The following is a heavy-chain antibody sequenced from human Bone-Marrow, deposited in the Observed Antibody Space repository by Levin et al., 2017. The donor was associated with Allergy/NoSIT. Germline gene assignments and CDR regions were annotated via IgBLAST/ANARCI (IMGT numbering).Heavy chain of an antibody. D-gene: IGHD3-10*01. CDR1: GYTFTSSYD. V-gene: IGHV1-8*01. Sequence: GESLKISCKASGYTFTSSYDINWVRQATGQGPEWLGWMNPNSGNTGYAQKFQGRVTMTRDTSISTAYMELSSLRSDDTAVYFCARGASVVRGVIKVSGMDVWGQGTTVTVSS. J-gene: IGHJ6*02. CDR3: ARGASVVRGVIKVSGMDV. CDR2: MNPNSGNT.